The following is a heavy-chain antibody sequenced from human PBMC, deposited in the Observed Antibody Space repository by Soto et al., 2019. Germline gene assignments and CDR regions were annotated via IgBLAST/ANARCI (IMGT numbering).Heavy chain of an antibody. D-gene: IGHD2-15*01. CDR1: GYTFTRSG. J-gene: IGHJ4*02. CDR2: ISTYNGDT. V-gene: IGHV1-18*01. Sequence: GASVKVSCKASGYTFTRSGISWVRQAPGQGLEWMGWISTYNGDTNYAQKFQGRVTMTRDTSTSTVYMELSSLRSEDTAVYYCARDHRSGNLDYWGQGTLVTVSS. CDR3: ARDHRSGNLDY.